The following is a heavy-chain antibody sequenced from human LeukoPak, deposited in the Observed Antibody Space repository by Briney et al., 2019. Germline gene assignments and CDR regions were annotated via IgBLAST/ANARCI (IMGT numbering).Heavy chain of an antibody. CDR2: IYYSGST. CDR1: GGSISSYY. Sequence: SGTLSLTCTVSGGSISSYYWSWIRQPPGKGLEWIGYIYYSGSTNYNPSLKSRVTISVDTSKNQFSLKLSSVTAADTAVYYCARGEIYFDYWGQGTLVTVSS. J-gene: IGHJ4*02. CDR3: ARGEIYFDY. V-gene: IGHV4-59*01.